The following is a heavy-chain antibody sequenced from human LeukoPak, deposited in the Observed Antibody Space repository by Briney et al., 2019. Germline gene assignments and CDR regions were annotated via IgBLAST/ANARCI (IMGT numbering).Heavy chain of an antibody. CDR2: INRVDGIR. Sequence: ASLTLSCKASGDTFNIHYFHWIRQAPGQGLHWMTIINRVDGIRGNAQTFQGRLMLTKDTSTSTAYMELSSLRSEDTAIYYCASEKNYGDKYFDSWGQGTVVTVSS. J-gene: IGHJ4*02. CDR1: GDTFNIHY. D-gene: IGHD4-17*01. CDR3: ASEKNYGDKYFDS. V-gene: IGHV1-46*02.